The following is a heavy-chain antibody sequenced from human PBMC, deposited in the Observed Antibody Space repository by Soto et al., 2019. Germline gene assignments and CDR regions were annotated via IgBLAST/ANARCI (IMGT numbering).Heavy chain of an antibody. CDR1: GFTFSNYA. D-gene: IGHD2-2*01. J-gene: IGHJ3*02. Sequence: GGSLRLSCTASGFTFSNYAMSGVRQAPGKGLAWVSGIDGSGGDTYYADSVKGRFTISRGNSKNTLYLQMISLRAEDTAVYYCAKRESGTTSHGGFDMWGQGTMVTVSS. CDR2: IDGSGGDT. CDR3: AKRESGTTSHGGFDM. V-gene: IGHV3-23*01.